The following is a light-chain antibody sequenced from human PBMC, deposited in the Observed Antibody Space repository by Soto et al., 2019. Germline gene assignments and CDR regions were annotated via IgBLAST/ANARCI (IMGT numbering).Light chain of an antibody. CDR3: QQSGYSPIT. CDR1: QSVSSSF. V-gene: IGKV3-20*01. Sequence: EIVLTQSPVTLSFSPCEIATLSCSSIQSVSSSFLSWYQQKRGQAPRLLMFGASSRATGIPDRFSGSGSGTDFTLTIYRLEPEDFAVYYCQQSGYSPITFGQGTRLEIK. J-gene: IGKJ5*01. CDR2: GAS.